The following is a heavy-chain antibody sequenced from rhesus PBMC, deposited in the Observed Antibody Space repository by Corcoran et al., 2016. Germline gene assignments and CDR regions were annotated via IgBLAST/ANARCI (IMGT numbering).Heavy chain of an antibody. D-gene: IGHD2-39*01. J-gene: IGHJ4*01. Sequence: QVQLQESGPGLSKPSETLSLTCAVSGYSLIRAYAWTWDRQPPGKGLEWIGFIGGDTGSTYYNPALKSRVTMSKDTSTNQVSRRLTSVTAADTALYYCVRVDRRAVIIDYWGQGVLVTVSS. V-gene: IGHV4-127*01. CDR3: VRVDRRAVIIDY. CDR2: IGGDTGST. CDR1: GYSLIRAYA.